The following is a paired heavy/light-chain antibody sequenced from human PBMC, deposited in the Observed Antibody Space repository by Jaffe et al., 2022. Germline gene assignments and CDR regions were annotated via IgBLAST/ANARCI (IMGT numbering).Heavy chain of an antibody. CDR2: INWKSDYS. J-gene: IGHJ3*02. CDR3: TKRFGPDTGTTGDGSFDI. Sequence: EVQLVESGGGLVQPGRSLRLSCAASGFTFKDYDMHWVRQVPGKGLEWVSGINWKSDYSAYGDSVKGRFTISRDNAKNSLYLQMDSLTTEDTALYYCTKRFGPDTGTTGDGSFDIWGQGTMVTVSS. D-gene: IGHD1-1*01. CDR1: GFTFKDYD. V-gene: IGHV3-9*01.
Light chain of an antibody. CDR3: QQYATSPRT. J-gene: IGKJ1*01. Sequence: EIVLTQSPGTLSLSPGERATLSCRASQSIGNNFLAWYRQRPGQAPRFLIYGASSRAPGIPDRFSGSGSGTDFTLTISRLEPEDFAVYYCQQYATSPRTFGQGTKVEIK. CDR2: GAS. V-gene: IGKV3-20*01. CDR1: QSIGNNF.